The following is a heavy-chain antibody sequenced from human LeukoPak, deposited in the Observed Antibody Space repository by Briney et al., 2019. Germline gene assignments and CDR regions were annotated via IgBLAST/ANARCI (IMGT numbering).Heavy chain of an antibody. J-gene: IGHJ5*02. CDR2: IYYSGST. V-gene: IGHV4-59*01. CDR1: GGSISSYY. CDR3: ARATPLDP. Sequence: SETLSLTCTVSGGSISSYYWSWIRQPPGKGLEWIGYIYYSGSTNYNPSLKSRVTISVDASKNQFSLKLSSVTAADTAVYYCARATPLDPWGQGTLVTVSS.